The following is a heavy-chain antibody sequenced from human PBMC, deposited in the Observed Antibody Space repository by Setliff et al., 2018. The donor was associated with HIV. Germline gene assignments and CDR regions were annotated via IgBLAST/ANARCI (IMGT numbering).Heavy chain of an antibody. CDR3: ALDLPGPAITSGWMKNWFDP. CDR1: GYIFTSYG. J-gene: IGHJ5*02. CDR2: ISAYNGNT. D-gene: IGHD6-19*01. Sequence: ASVKVSCKASGYIFTSYGISWVRQAPGQGLEWMGWISAYNGNTNYAQKFRGRVTMTRDTSTNTVYMELSGLRSEDTALYYCALDLPGPAITSGWMKNWFDPWGQGTLVTVSS. V-gene: IGHV1-18*01.